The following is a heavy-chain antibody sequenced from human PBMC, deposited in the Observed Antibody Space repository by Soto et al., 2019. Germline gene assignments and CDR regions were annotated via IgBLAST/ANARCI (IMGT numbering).Heavy chain of an antibody. CDR3: ASWLKGPDIGNYYYGMDV. CDR1: GGAFSDYA. CDR2: IMPIFRAP. J-gene: IGHJ6*02. D-gene: IGHD2-15*01. Sequence: QVQLVQSGAEVKKPGSSVQVSCKASGGAFSDYAFSWVRQAPGQGLEWLGGIMPIFRAPDHAQKFQGRVTITADEFTRTAYMEMNSLRSEDTAVYYCASWLKGPDIGNYYYGMDVWGQGTTVTVS. V-gene: IGHV1-69*12.